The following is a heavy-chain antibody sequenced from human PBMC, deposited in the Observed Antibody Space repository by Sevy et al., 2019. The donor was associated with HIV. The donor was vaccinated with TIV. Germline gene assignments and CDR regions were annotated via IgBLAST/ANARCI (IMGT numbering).Heavy chain of an antibody. V-gene: IGHV4-38-2*02. J-gene: IGHJ4*02. CDR1: GYSMSSGCH. CDR3: ARDLGSGGNSDY. CDR2: INHSGGS. Sequence: SETLSLTCAVSGYSMSSGCHWGWFRQPPGKGLEWLASINHSGGSSYNPSLKSRLTISLDGPNNQFSLKLASLTAADTAVYYCARDLGSGGNSDYWGQGTLVTVSS. D-gene: IGHD2-21*01.